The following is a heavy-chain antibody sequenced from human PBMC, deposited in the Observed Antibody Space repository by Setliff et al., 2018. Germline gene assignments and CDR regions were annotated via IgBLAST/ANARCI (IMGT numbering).Heavy chain of an antibody. J-gene: IGHJ4*02. D-gene: IGHD3-10*01. V-gene: IGHV4-59*01. CDR3: ARDFPYFGSSGVFFY. CDR2: IYNSGTA. Sequence: SETLSLTCSVSGDSINPYHWSWIRQPPGKRLEWIGYIYNSGTANYNPSLKSRVTISVDTSKNQFFLKLTSVTAADTAMYYCARDFPYFGSSGVFFYWGQGALVTVSS. CDR1: GDSINPYH.